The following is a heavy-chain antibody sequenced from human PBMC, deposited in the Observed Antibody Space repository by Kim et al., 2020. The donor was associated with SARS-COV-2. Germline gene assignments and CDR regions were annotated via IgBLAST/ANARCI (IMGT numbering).Heavy chain of an antibody. V-gene: IGHV3-23*01. CDR1: GFTFSSYA. CDR2: ISGSGGST. CDR3: AKLPFRSGWNNWFDP. D-gene: IGHD6-19*01. Sequence: GESLRLSCAASGFTFSSYAMSWVRQAPGKGLEWVSAISGSGGSTYYADSVKGRFTISRDNSKNTLYLQMNSLRAEDTAVYYCAKLPFRSGWNNWFDPWGQGTMVTVST. J-gene: IGHJ5*02.